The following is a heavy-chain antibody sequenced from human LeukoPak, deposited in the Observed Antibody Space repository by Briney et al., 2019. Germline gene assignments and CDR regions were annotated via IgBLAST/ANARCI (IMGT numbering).Heavy chain of an antibody. J-gene: IGHJ4*02. V-gene: IGHV5-51*01. CDR3: ARQDNSGYSGYDHFDY. CDR2: IYPGDSDT. CDR1: GYSFTSYW. Sequence: GESLKISCKGSGYSFTSYWIGWVRQMPGKGLEWMGIIYPGDSDTRYSPSFQGQVTTSADKSISTAYLQWSSLKASDTAMYYCARQDNSGYSGYDHFDYWGQGTLVTVSS. D-gene: IGHD5-12*01.